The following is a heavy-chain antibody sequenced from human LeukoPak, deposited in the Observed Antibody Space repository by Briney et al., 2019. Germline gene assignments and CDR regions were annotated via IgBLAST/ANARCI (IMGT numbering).Heavy chain of an antibody. CDR2: ISWDSDSI. Sequence: GGSLRLSCAASGFIFDDYAMHWVRQAPGKGLEWVSGISWDSDSIDYADSVKGRFTISRDNAKNSLYLQMNSLRAEDTAVYYCAELGITMIGGVWGKGTTVTISS. D-gene: IGHD3-10*02. CDR3: AELGITMIGGV. J-gene: IGHJ6*03. V-gene: IGHV3-9*01. CDR1: GFIFDDYA.